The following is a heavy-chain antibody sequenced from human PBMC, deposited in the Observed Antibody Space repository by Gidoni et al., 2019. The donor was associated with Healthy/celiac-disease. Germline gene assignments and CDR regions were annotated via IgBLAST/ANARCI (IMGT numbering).Heavy chain of an antibody. V-gene: IGHV5-51*01. J-gene: IGHJ3*02. CDR2: IYPGDSDT. Sequence: EVQLVQSGAAVKKPGESLKISCKGSGYSCTSYWIGWVRQMPGKGLEWLGIIYPGDSDTRYSPSIQGQVTISADKSISTADLQWSSLKASDTAMYYCARQGEKGDDAFDIWGQGTMVTVSS. CDR3: ARQGEKGDDAFDI. D-gene: IGHD1-26*01. CDR1: GYSCTSYW.